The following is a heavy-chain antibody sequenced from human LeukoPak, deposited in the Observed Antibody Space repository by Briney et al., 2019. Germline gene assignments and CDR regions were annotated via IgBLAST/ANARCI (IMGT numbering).Heavy chain of an antibody. V-gene: IGHV4-39*07. D-gene: IGHD3-10*01. J-gene: IGHJ6*02. Sequence: PSETLSLTCTVSGGSISSSNYYWGWIRQPPGKGLEWIGTIYYSGSTYYNPSLKSRVTISVDTSMNQFSLKLSSVTAADTAVYYCTRGHGVLLWFGDGGNYGMDVWGQGTTVTVSS. CDR2: IYYSGST. CDR1: GGSISSSNYY. CDR3: TRGHGVLLWFGDGGNYGMDV.